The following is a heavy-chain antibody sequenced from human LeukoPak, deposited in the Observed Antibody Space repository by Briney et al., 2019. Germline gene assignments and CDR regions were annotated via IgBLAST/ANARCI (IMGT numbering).Heavy chain of an antibody. CDR3: AKGRHNYYDSSGYGYYGMDV. J-gene: IGHJ6*02. Sequence: GRSLRLSCAASGFTFSSYGMHWVRQAPGKGLEWVAVISYDGSNKYYADSVKGRFTISRDNSKNTLYLQMNSLRAEDTAVYYCAKGRHNYYDSSGYGYYGMDVWGQGTTVTVSS. CDR1: GFTFSSYG. D-gene: IGHD3-22*01. V-gene: IGHV3-30*18. CDR2: ISYDGSNK.